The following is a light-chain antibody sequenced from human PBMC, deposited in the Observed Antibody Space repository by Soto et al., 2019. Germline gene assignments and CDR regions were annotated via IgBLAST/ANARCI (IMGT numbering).Light chain of an antibody. CDR3: QQYNNWPPWS. J-gene: IGKJ1*01. Sequence: EIVMTQSPATLSVSPGERATLSCRASQSVSSNLAWYQQKPGQAPRLLIYDASTRATRIPARFSGSGSGTEFTLTISSLQSEDFAVYYCQQYNNWPPWSFGQGTKVEIK. V-gene: IGKV3-15*01. CDR2: DAS. CDR1: QSVSSN.